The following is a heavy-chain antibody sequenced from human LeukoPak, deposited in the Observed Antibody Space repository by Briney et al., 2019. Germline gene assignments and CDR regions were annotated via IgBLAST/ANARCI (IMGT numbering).Heavy chain of an antibody. D-gene: IGHD3-16*02. Sequence: PSETLSLTCTVSGGSIGTYYWSWVRQSPGTGLEWIGYIYVTGTRYNPYLQSRVTISVDRSRNQFFLKMTSVTAADTAVYYCARHIGGGIEDMDVWGRGTKVTLSS. J-gene: IGHJ6*03. V-gene: IGHV4-59*08. CDR2: IYVTGT. CDR3: ARHIGGGIEDMDV. CDR1: GGSIGTYY.